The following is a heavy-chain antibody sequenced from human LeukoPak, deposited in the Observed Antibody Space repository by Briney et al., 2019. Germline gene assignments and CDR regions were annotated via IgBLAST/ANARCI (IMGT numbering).Heavy chain of an antibody. Sequence: ASVKVSCKASGYTFTSYGISWVRQAPGQGLEWMGWISAYNGNTNYAQKLQGRVTMTTDTSTSTAYMELSRLRSDDTAVYYCARLALADYYYMDVWGKGTTVTVSS. V-gene: IGHV1-18*01. CDR3: ARLALADYYYMDV. J-gene: IGHJ6*03. CDR1: GYTFTSYG. CDR2: ISAYNGNT.